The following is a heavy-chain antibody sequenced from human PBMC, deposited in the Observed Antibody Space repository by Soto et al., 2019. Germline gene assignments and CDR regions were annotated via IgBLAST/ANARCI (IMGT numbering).Heavy chain of an antibody. J-gene: IGHJ3*02. D-gene: IGHD1-1*01. CDR1: GFTFTNYA. CDR3: ARNWGVATTSAAFDM. CDR2: FSAGGGRT. V-gene: IGHV3-23*01. Sequence: GGFLRLSCAASGFTFTNYAMTWLRQAPGKGLEWVSSFSAGGGRTYYADSVKGRFTVSKDYSKNTVFLQMNTLRAEDTAVYYCARNWGVATTSAAFDMWGRGTLVTVSS.